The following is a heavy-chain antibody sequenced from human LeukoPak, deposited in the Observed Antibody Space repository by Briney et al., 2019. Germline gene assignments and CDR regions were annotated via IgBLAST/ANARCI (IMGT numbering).Heavy chain of an antibody. CDR2: ISDSGGYT. Sequence: GGFLRLSCAASGFNFGRYYMTWVRQAPGKGLEWVSVISDSGGYTYYADSVKGRFTVSRDNSRNTLSLQMNSLRAEDTAIYYCAKKIVTGPGHNWFDPWGQGTLVTVSS. CDR3: AKKIVTGPGHNWFDP. D-gene: IGHD2-21*02. CDR1: GFNFGRYY. V-gene: IGHV3-23*01. J-gene: IGHJ5*02.